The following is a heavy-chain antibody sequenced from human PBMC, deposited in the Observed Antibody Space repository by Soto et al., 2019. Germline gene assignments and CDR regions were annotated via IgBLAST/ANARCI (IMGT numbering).Heavy chain of an antibody. Sequence: EVQLLESGGGLVQPGGSLRLSCAASGFTFSTYAMSWVRQAPGKGLEWVSAISGSGGSTYYADSVKGRFTISRDNSMNTLYLQMNSLRDEDMAVYYCAKSYVIRYYYDGSGYFFDYWGQGNLVTVSS. D-gene: IGHD3-22*01. CDR1: GFTFSTYA. V-gene: IGHV3-23*01. CDR3: AKSYVIRYYYDGSGYFFDY. J-gene: IGHJ4*02. CDR2: ISGSGGST.